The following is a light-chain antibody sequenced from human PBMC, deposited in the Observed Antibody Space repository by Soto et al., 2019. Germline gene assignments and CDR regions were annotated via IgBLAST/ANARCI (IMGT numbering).Light chain of an antibody. J-gene: IGLJ1*01. Sequence: QSALTQPASVSGSPGQSITSSCTGTSSDVGGYNFVSWYQQHPGKAPKLMIYEVSHRPSGVSNRFSGSKSGNTASLTISGLQAEDEADYYCSSYTSSITYVFGTGTKLTVL. CDR3: SSYTSSITYV. CDR1: SSDVGGYNF. V-gene: IGLV2-14*01. CDR2: EVS.